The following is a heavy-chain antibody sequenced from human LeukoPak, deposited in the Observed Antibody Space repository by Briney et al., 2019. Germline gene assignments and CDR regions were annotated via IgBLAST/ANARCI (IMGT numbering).Heavy chain of an antibody. CDR2: IKEDGSEK. J-gene: IGHJ6*02. Sequence: GGSLRLSCAASGFTFSSYWMSWARQAPGKGLEWVAKIKEDGSEKYYVDSVKGRFTISRDNAKYSLYLQMNSLRAKDTAVYYCARDSGGESRDYYYYYGMDVWGQGTTVTVSS. CDR3: ARDSGGESRDYYYYYGMDV. CDR1: GFTFSSYW. V-gene: IGHV3-7*01. D-gene: IGHD3-16*01.